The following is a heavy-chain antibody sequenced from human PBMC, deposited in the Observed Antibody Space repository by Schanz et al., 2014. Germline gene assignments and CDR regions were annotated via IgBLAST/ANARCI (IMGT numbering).Heavy chain of an antibody. V-gene: IGHV3-NL1*01. J-gene: IGHJ4*02. CDR1: GLNFDYYG. D-gene: IGHD6-19*01. Sequence: QVQLVESGGGVVQPGRSLRLSCATSGLNFDYYGMNWVRQAPGKGLEWVSITYSGGSTHYADSVKGRFTISRDNPKKTLYLQMNNLRAEDTAVYYCASPPISVAGRLADYWGQGILVAVSS. CDR2: TYSGGST. CDR3: ASPPISVAGRLADY.